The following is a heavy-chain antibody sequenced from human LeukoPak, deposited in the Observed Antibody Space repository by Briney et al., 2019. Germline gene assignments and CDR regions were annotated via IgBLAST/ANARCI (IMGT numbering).Heavy chain of an antibody. D-gene: IGHD3-10*01. J-gene: IGHJ4*02. Sequence: SETLSLTCTVSGGSISNYYWNWIRQPPGKGLEWIGYIYYSGTTNYNPSLKSRVSMSVDTSKDQFSLKLSSVTAADTAVYYCARFPVVMLRGVHLTKFYFDYWGQGALVTVSS. V-gene: IGHV4-59*01. CDR3: ARFPVVMLRGVHLTKFYFDY. CDR1: GGSISNYY. CDR2: IYYSGTT.